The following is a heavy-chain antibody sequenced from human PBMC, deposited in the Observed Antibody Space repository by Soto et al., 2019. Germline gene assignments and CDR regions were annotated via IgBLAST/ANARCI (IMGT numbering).Heavy chain of an antibody. J-gene: IGHJ5*02. V-gene: IGHV3-23*01. D-gene: IGHD6-13*01. CDR1: GFTFSSYA. CDR3: AKEKPYSSSWYGVNWFDT. CDR2: ISGSGGST. Sequence: PGGSLRLSCAASGFTFSSYAMSWVRQAPGKGLEWVSAISGSGGSTYYADSVKGRFTISRDNSKNTLYLQMNRLRAEDTAVYYCAKEKPYSSSWYGVNWFDTWAQGPMVTVSS.